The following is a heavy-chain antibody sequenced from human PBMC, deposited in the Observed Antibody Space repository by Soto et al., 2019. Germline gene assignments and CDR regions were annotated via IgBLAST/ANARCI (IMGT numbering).Heavy chain of an antibody. J-gene: IGHJ6*02. CDR1: GYSFSSYW. Sequence: GESLKISCQGSGYSFSSYWICWVRQMPGKGLEWMGIIYPGDSDTRYSPSFQGQVTISADKSISTAYLQWSSLKASDTAMYYCATHRGGSSWYYDYYGMDVWGQGTTVTVSS. V-gene: IGHV5-51*01. CDR2: IYPGDSDT. CDR3: ATHRGGSSWYYDYYGMDV. D-gene: IGHD6-13*01.